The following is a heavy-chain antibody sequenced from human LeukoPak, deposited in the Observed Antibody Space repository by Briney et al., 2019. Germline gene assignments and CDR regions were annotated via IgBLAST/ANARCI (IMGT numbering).Heavy chain of an antibody. CDR2: ISSSGSTI. V-gene: IGHV3-48*04. CDR1: GFTFSSSA. D-gene: IGHD2/OR15-2a*01. CDR3: ARALNIAYYDY. J-gene: IGHJ4*02. Sequence: PGGSLRLSCAASGFTFSSSAMSWVRQVPGKGLEWVSYISSSGSTIYYADSVKGRFTISRDNAKNSLYLQMNSLRAEDTAVYYCARALNIAYYDYWGQGTLVTVSS.